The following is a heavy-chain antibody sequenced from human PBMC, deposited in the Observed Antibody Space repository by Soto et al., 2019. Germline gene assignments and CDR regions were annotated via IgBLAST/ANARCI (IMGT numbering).Heavy chain of an antibody. CDR2: ISGSGGST. CDR1: GFTFSSYA. CDR3: AKAPIVATRGSPFDY. V-gene: IGHV3-23*01. Sequence: GESLKISCAASGFTFSSYAMSWVRQAPGKGLEWVSAISGSGGSTYYADSVKGRFTISRDNSKNTLYLQMNSLRAEDTAVYYCAKAPIVATRGSPFDYWGQGTLVTVSS. D-gene: IGHD5-12*01. J-gene: IGHJ4*02.